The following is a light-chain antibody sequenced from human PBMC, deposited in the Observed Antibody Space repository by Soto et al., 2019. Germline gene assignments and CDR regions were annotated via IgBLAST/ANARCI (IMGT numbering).Light chain of an antibody. J-gene: IGLJ1*01. CDR3: SSYAGKTVYV. CDR2: QVS. V-gene: IGLV2-8*01. CDR1: SRDVGGYEY. Sequence: QSALAQPPSASGSPGQSVTISCTGTSRDVGGYEYVSWYQQHPGKAPKLIIYQVSQRPSGVPDRFSASKSGNTASLTVSGLXXXXXAXYYCSSYAGKTVYVFGTGTKLTVL.